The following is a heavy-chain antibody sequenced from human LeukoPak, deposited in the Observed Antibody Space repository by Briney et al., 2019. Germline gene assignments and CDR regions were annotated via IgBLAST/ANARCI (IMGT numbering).Heavy chain of an antibody. Sequence: ASVKVSCKASGYTFTNYYMHWVRQAPGQGLEWMGWINPNSGGTNYAQKFQGRVTMTRDTSISTAYMELSRLRSDDTAVYYCARPVRSTMVRGVIMGGFDPWGQGTLVTVSS. V-gene: IGHV1-2*02. J-gene: IGHJ5*02. CDR3: ARPVRSTMVRGVIMGGFDP. CDR1: GYTFTNYY. CDR2: INPNSGGT. D-gene: IGHD3-10*01.